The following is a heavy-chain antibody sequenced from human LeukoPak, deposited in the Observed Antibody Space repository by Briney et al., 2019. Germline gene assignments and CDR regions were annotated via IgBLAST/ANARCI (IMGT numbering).Heavy chain of an antibody. CDR2: IYYSGST. Sequence: SETLSLTCTVSGGSISSSSYYWGWIRQPPGKGLEWIGSIYYSGSTYYNPSLKSRVTISVDTSKNQFSLKLSSVTAADTAVYYCARRPVTTKGTNWFGPWGQGTLVTVSS. CDR1: GGSISSSSYY. D-gene: IGHD4-17*01. J-gene: IGHJ5*02. V-gene: IGHV4-39*01. CDR3: ARRPVTTKGTNWFGP.